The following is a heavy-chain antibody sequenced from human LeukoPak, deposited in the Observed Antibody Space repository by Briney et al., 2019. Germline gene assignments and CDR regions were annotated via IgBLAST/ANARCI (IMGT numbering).Heavy chain of an antibody. Sequence: SETLSLTCTVSGDSITNYFWGWIRQPPGKGLEWIGYIYYTGNTNYKPSLKSRVTISVDTSTNQFSLRLRSVTAADTAVYYCARGRVAYSAYYFDYWGRGTLVTVSS. CDR2: IYYTGNT. D-gene: IGHD2-15*01. V-gene: IGHV4-59*01. CDR3: ARGRVAYSAYYFDY. CDR1: GDSITNYF. J-gene: IGHJ4*02.